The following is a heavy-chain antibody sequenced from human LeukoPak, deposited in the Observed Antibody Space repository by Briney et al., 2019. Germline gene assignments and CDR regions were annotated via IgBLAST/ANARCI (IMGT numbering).Heavy chain of an antibody. CDR3: ASRFDY. CDR2: ISSNGGST. V-gene: IGHV3-64*01. Sequence: GGSLRLSCAASGFTFSSYAMHWVRQAPGKGLEYVSAISSNGGSTYYANSVKGRFTISRDNSKNTLYLQMGSLRAEDMAVYYCASRFDYWAREPWSPSPQ. CDR1: GFTFSSYA. J-gene: IGHJ4*02.